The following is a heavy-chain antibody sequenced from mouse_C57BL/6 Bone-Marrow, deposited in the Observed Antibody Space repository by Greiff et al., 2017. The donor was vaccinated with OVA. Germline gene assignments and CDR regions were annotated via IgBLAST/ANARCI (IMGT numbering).Heavy chain of an antibody. D-gene: IGHD2-2*01. CDR3: ARRGWLRDGRVFDY. Sequence: VQLQQSGPELVKPGASVKISCKASGYSFTGYYMHWVKQSHGNILDWIGYIYPYNGVSSYNQKFKGKAPLTVDKSSSTAYMELSSRTSEDSEGYYCARRGWLRDGRVFDYWGQGTTLTVSS. CDR2: IYPYNGVS. CDR1: GYSFTGYY. J-gene: IGHJ2*01. V-gene: IGHV1-31*01.